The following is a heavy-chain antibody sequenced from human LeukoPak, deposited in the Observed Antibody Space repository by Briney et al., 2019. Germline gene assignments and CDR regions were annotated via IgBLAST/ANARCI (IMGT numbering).Heavy chain of an antibody. CDR3: ARSGSIGCHFHGMDV. CDR1: GFTLSDYY. CDR2: SSTTGSYT. V-gene: IGHV3-11*06. J-gene: IGHJ6*02. D-gene: IGHD2-2*01. Sequence: GGSLRLSCVASGFTLSDYYMGWIRQAPGKGLEWLSYSSTTGSYTNYADSVKGRFTISRDNAKDSVFLQINSVRVEDTAVYYCARSGSIGCHFHGMDVWGQGTTVTVSS.